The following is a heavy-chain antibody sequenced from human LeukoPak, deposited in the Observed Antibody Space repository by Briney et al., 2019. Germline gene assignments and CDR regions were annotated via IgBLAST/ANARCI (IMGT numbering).Heavy chain of an antibody. CDR2: IYTSGST. Sequence: SQTLSLTCTVSGGSISSGSYYWSWIRQPAGKGLEWIGRIYTSGSTNYNPSLKSRVTISVDTSKNQFSLKLSSVTAADTAVYYCAREEIVVVPTALNWSDPWGQGTLVTVSS. D-gene: IGHD2-2*01. CDR1: GGSISSGSYY. CDR3: AREEIVVVPTALNWSDP. J-gene: IGHJ5*02. V-gene: IGHV4-61*02.